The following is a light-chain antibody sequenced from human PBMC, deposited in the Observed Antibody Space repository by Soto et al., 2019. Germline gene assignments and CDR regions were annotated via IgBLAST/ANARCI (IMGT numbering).Light chain of an antibody. Sequence: QSALTQPASVSGSPGQSITISCTGTSSDVGTYNYVSWYQQHPGKAPKLVIYEVGNRPSGVSNRFSGSKSGNTASLTISGLQAEDEADYYRSSFTNSRAYVFGTGTKVTVL. CDR2: EVG. CDR1: SSDVGTYNY. V-gene: IGLV2-14*01. J-gene: IGLJ1*01. CDR3: SSFTNSRAYV.